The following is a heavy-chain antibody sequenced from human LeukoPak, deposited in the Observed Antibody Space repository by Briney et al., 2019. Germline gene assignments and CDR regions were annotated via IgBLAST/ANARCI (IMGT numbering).Heavy chain of an antibody. D-gene: IGHD6-13*01. CDR1: GFTFSSYS. CDR2: ISSSSSYI. J-gene: IGHJ4*02. Sequence: GGSLRLSCAASGFTFSSYSMNWVRQAPGKGLEWVSSISSSSSYIYYADSVKGRFTISRDNAKNSLYLQMNSLRAEDTAVYYCATLLAAAGKGEDYWGQGTLVTVSS. V-gene: IGHV3-21*01. CDR3: ATLLAAAGKGEDY.